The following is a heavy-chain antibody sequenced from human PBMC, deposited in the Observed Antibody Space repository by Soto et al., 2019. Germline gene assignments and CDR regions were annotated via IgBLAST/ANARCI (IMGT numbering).Heavy chain of an antibody. V-gene: IGHV3-21*01. CDR2: ISSSSSYI. CDR3: ARDSGYCSGGSCYSSWFDP. CDR1: GFTFSSYS. D-gene: IGHD2-15*01. J-gene: IGHJ5*02. Sequence: EVQLVESGGGLVKPGGSLRLSCAASGFTFSSYSMNWVRQAPGKGLEWVSSISSSSSYIYYADSVKGRFTISRDNAKNSLYLQMNSLRAEDTAVYYCARDSGYCSGGSCYSSWFDPWGQGTRVTVSS.